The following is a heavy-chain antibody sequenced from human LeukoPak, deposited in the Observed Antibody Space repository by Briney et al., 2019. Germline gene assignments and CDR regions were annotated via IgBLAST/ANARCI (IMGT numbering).Heavy chain of an antibody. D-gene: IGHD6-19*01. J-gene: IGHJ5*02. V-gene: IGHV4-38-2*02. CDR3: ASIGIGQWLVRDNWFDP. Sequence: SETLSLTCTVSGYSISSGYYWGWIRQPPGKGLEWIGSIYYSGSTYYNPSLKSRVTISVDTSKNQFSLKLSSVTAADTAVYYCASIGIGQWLVRDNWFDPWGQGTLVTVSS. CDR2: IYYSGST. CDR1: GYSISSGYY.